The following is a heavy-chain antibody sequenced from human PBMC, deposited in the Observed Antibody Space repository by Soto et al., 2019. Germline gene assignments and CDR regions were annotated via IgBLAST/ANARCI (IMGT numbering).Heavy chain of an antibody. Sequence: GGSLRLSCAASGFTFDDYGMSWVRQAPGKGLEWVSGINWNGGSTGYADSVKGRFTISRDNAKNSLYLQMNSLRAEDTALYYCARVVVVAATWYYYGMDVWGQGTTVTVSS. CDR3: ARVVVVAATWYYYGMDV. CDR2: INWNGGST. J-gene: IGHJ6*02. V-gene: IGHV3-20*04. CDR1: GFTFDDYG. D-gene: IGHD2-15*01.